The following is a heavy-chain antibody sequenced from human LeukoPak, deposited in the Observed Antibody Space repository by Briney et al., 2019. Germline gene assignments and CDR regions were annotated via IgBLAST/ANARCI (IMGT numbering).Heavy chain of an antibody. Sequence: SETLPLTCTVSGGSISSYYWTWIRQPPGKGLGLEWIGYIYYSGGTNYNPSLKNRVTISIDTSKNQVSLKLSSVTAADTAVYYCARLWDTSSSLDFWAQRTLVTVSS. CDR1: GGSISSYY. D-gene: IGHD6-6*01. CDR3: ARLWDTSSSLDF. CDR2: IYYSGGT. V-gene: IGHV4-59*08. J-gene: IGHJ4*02.